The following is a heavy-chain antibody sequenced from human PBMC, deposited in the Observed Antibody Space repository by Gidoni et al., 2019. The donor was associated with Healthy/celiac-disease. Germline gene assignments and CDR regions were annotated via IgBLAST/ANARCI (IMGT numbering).Heavy chain of an antibody. D-gene: IGHD1-26*01. CDR3: ARDKESGTDAFDI. Sequence: QVQLVQSGAEVTKPGASVTVSCKASGYTFTGYYMHWVRQAPGQALEWMGWINPNSGGTNYAQKFQGRVTMTRDTSISTAYMELSRLRSDDTAVYYCARDKESGTDAFDIWGQGTMVTVSS. CDR2: INPNSGGT. V-gene: IGHV1-2*02. J-gene: IGHJ3*02. CDR1: GYTFTGYY.